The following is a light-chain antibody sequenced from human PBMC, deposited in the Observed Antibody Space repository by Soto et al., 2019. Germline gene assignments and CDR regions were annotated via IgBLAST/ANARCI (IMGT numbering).Light chain of an antibody. CDR1: QSISSW. CDR2: DAS. Sequence: DIQTTQSPSTLSASVGDRVTITCRASQSISSWLAWYQQKPGKAPKLLIYDASSLESGVPSRFSGSGSGTEFTLTISSLQPDDFATYYCQQYNSYPTFGGGTKVEIK. J-gene: IGKJ4*01. V-gene: IGKV1-5*01. CDR3: QQYNSYPT.